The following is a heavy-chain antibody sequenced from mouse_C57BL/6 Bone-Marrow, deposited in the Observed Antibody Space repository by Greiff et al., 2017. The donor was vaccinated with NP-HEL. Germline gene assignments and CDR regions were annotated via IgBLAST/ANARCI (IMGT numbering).Heavy chain of an antibody. CDR3: VRRDSSGSWFAY. Sequence: QVHVKQSGAELARPGASVKLSCKASGYTFTSYGISWVKQRTGQGLEWIGEIYPRSGNTYYNEKFKGKATLTADKSSSTAYMELRSLTSEDSAVYFWVRRDSSGSWFAYWGQGTLVTVSA. J-gene: IGHJ3*01. D-gene: IGHD3-2*02. V-gene: IGHV1-81*01. CDR1: GYTFTSYG. CDR2: IYPRSGNT.